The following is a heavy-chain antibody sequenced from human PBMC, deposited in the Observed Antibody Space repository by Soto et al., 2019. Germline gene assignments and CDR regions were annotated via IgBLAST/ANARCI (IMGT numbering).Heavy chain of an antibody. V-gene: IGHV3-23*01. CDR3: AKDPLWYDSDWYPPPGFDK. CDR2: ITAYGDST. CDR1: GFTFSNYA. Sequence: EVQLLESGGGFVQPGGSLRLSCAASGFTFSNYAMSWVRQAPGKGLEWVSAITAYGDSTHYADSVKGRFNISRDSPKNTLYLQMDSLRAEDTAVYYCAKDPLWYDSDWYPPPGFDKWGQGTRVTVSS. D-gene: IGHD6-19*01. J-gene: IGHJ5*02.